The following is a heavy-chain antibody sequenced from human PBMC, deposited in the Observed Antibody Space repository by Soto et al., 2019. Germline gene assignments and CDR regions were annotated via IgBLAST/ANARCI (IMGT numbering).Heavy chain of an antibody. V-gene: IGHV3-23*01. D-gene: IGHD6-19*01. J-gene: IGHJ5*02. CDR1: GFTFSSYA. CDR3: AKDQWRSSGWTNWFDP. Sequence: GGSLRLSCAASGFTFSSYAMSWVRQAPGKGLEWVSAISGSGGSTYYADSVKGRFTISRDNSNNTLYLQMNSLRAEDTAVYYCAKDQWRSSGWTNWFDPWGQGTLVTVSS. CDR2: ISGSGGST.